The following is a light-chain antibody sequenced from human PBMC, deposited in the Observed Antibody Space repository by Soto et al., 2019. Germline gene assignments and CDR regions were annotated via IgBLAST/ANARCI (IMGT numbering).Light chain of an antibody. V-gene: IGLV1-40*01. CDR2: VNS. Sequence: QSALTQPPSVSGAPGQRVTISCTGTSSNIGAGYDVHWYQQVPGTSPKLLIFVNSNRPSGVPDRFSGSKSGTSASLAITGLPAEDEADYYCQSYDNSLSVHVVFGVGTKLTVL. CDR3: QSYDNSLSVHVV. CDR1: SSNIGAGYD. J-gene: IGLJ2*01.